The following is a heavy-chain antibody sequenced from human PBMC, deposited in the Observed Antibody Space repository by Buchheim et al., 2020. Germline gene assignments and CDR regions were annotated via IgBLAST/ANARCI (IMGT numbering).Heavy chain of an antibody. D-gene: IGHD5-12*01. CDR2: INPSGGST. Sequence: QVQLVQSGAEVKKPGASVKVSCKASGYTFTSYYMHWVRQAPGQGLEWMGIINPSGGSTSYAQKFQGRVNMTRDTDQSPVHMELSSLRSEDTAVYYCATGYSGYDSMLYYWGQGTL. J-gene: IGHJ4*02. V-gene: IGHV1-46*03. CDR1: GYTFTSYY. CDR3: ATGYSGYDSMLYY.